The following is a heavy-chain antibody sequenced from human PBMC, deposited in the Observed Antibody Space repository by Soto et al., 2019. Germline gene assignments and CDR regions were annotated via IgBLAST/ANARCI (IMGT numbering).Heavy chain of an antibody. CDR2: ISVYSGKT. J-gene: IGHJ5*02. CDR1: GYTSTNYW. Sequence: ASVKVSCKASGYTSTNYWIAWVRQAPGQGLEWMGWISVYSGKTNYAQNVQVRLTMTTDTSTSTAYMELTNLRSDDTAVYYCARASGYLAHSPSVAYFDPWGQGALVTVSS. D-gene: IGHD6-25*01. CDR3: ARASGYLAHSPSVAYFDP. V-gene: IGHV1-18*01.